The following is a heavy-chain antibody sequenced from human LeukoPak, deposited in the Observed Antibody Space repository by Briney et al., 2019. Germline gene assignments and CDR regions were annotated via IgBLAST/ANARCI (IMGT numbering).Heavy chain of an antibody. V-gene: IGHV3-66*01. J-gene: IGHJ4*02. D-gene: IGHD1-14*01. Sequence: GGSLRLSCAVSGFTVRSNYMSWVRQAPGKGLEWVSVIYSDGNTYYADSVKGRFTISRDNAKHSLYLQMNSLRDEDTAVYYCARILGLTLDYWGQGALVTVSS. CDR2: IYSDGNT. CDR3: ARILGLTLDY. CDR1: GFTVRSNY.